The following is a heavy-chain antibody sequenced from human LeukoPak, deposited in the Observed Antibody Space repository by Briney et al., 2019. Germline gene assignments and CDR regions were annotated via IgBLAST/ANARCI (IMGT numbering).Heavy chain of an antibody. Sequence: SVKVSCKASGDTLSRYSITWVRPAPGQGLEWMGRITPILDLTTNAQKYQGRVTITADKSTSTAYMELSSLRYEDTAVYFCAAKDYYDSSGYYSSDYWGQGSLVTVSS. CDR1: GDTLSRYS. D-gene: IGHD3-22*01. CDR3: AAKDYYDSSGYYSSDY. V-gene: IGHV1-69*02. J-gene: IGHJ4*02. CDR2: ITPILDLT.